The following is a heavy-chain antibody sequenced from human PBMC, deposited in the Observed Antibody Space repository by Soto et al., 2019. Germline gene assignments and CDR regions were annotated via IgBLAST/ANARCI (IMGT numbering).Heavy chain of an antibody. CDR3: ARVHIWGTFDY. Sequence: SETLSLTCTVSGGSISSGGYYWSWIRQHPGKGLEWIGYIYYSGSTYYNPSLKSRVTISVDTSKNQFSLKLSSVTAADTAVYYCARVHIWGTFDYWGQGTLVTVSS. CDR1: GGSISSGGYY. CDR2: IYYSGST. J-gene: IGHJ4*02. D-gene: IGHD3-16*01. V-gene: IGHV4-31*03.